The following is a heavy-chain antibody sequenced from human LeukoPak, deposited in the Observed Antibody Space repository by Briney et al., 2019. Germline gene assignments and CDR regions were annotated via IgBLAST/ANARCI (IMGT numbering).Heavy chain of an antibody. V-gene: IGHV1-3*03. CDR2: INAGNGNT. CDR1: GYTFTSYA. CDR3: ARDNSQGDSAWWFDP. D-gene: IGHD1-26*01. J-gene: IGHJ5*02. Sequence: ASVKVSCKASGYTFTSYAMHWVRQAPGQRLEWMGWINAGNGNTKYSQEFQGRVTMTRDMATSTDYMEVSSLKSEDTAVYYCARDNSQGDSAWWFDPWGQGTLVTVSS.